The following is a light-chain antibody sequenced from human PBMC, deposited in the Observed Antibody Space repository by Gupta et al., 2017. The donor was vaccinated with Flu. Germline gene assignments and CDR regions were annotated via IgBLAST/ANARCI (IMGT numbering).Light chain of an antibody. Sequence: DIVMTQSPDSLAVSLGERATINCKSSRSVVYTSNNKTFFAWLQQKPGQPPKVLIYWASTRESGVPDRFSGSGSGTDFTLTISGLQAEDVAVYYCQQYYSSPWTFGQGTKVEIK. V-gene: IGKV4-1*01. CDR2: WAS. CDR1: RSVVYTSNNKTF. CDR3: QQYYSSPWT. J-gene: IGKJ1*01.